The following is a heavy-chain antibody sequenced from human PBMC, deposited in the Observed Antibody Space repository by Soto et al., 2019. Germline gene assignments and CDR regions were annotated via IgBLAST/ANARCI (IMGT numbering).Heavy chain of an antibody. D-gene: IGHD1-26*01. Sequence: GGSLRLSCAASGFTFSSYAMSWVRQAPGKGLEWVSLIIGSGVSTYYADSVKGRFTISRDNSKNTLYLQMNSLSAEDTAVYYCAKDMGDLLWTLDYWGQGTLVTVSS. V-gene: IGHV3-23*01. J-gene: IGHJ4*02. CDR2: IIGSGVST. CDR3: AKDMGDLLWTLDY. CDR1: GFTFSSYA.